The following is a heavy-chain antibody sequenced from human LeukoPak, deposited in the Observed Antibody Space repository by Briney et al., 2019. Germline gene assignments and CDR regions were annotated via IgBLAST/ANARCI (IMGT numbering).Heavy chain of an antibody. CDR1: RFTFSSYA. CDR2: ITGHGGTT. V-gene: IGHV3-23*01. Sequence: GGSLRLSCAASRFTFSSYAMSWVRQAPGKGLEWASSITGHGGTTYYADSVRGRFTVSRDNSNNTLYLQMNSLRAEDTAVYYCAKDRPFGDFRRRGPDFWGQGTLVTVSS. CDR3: AKDRPFGDFRRRGPDF. D-gene: IGHD4-17*01. J-gene: IGHJ4*02.